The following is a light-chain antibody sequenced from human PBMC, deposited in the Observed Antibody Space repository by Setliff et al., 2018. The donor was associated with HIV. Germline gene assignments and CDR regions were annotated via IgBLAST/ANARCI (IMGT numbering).Light chain of an antibody. CDR2: EVT. V-gene: IGLV2-23*02. CDR3: SSYAGSKTFDF. CDR1: SSNVGKYDL. J-gene: IGLJ1*01. Sequence: QSVLTQPASVSGSPGQSITISCTGNSSNVGKYDLVSWYRQYPGKAPQLTVYEVTKRPSGVSERFSGSKSGSAASLTISGLQPDDEANYYCSSYAGSKTFDFFGTGTRSPS.